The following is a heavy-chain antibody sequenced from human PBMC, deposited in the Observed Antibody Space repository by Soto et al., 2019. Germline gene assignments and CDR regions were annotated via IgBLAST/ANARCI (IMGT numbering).Heavy chain of an antibody. CDR3: ARDSTLRFKVRGRRWFDP. CDR1: GGSVSSGSYY. J-gene: IGHJ5*02. CDR2: IYYSGST. D-gene: IGHD3-10*01. Sequence: SETLSLTCTVSGGSVSSGSYYLSWIPQPPGKGLEWIGYIYYSGSTNYNPSLKSRVTISVDTSKNQFSLKLSSVTAADTAVYYCARDSTLRFKVRGRRWFDPWGQGTLVTV. V-gene: IGHV4-61*01.